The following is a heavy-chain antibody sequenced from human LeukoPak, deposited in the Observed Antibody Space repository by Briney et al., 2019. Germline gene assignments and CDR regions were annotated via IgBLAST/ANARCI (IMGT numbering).Heavy chain of an antibody. CDR3: AKSGPWDYYDSCGYYD. V-gene: IGHV3-23*01. Sequence: GGSLRLSCAASGFTFSSYAMSWVRQAPGKGLEWVSAISGSGGSTYYADSVKGRFTISRDNSKNTLYLQMNSLRAEDTAVYYCAKSGPWDYYDSCGYYDWGQGTLVTVSS. CDR1: GFTFSSYA. J-gene: IGHJ4*02. D-gene: IGHD3-22*01. CDR2: ISGSGGST.